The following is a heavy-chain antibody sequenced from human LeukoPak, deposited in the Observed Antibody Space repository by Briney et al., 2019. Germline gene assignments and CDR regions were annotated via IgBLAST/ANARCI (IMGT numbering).Heavy chain of an antibody. V-gene: IGHV1-46*01. CDR3: ARANGGRWPKDAFDI. D-gene: IGHD2-8*01. CDR1: AYTFTSNY. Sequence: ASVKVSCKAFAYTFTSNYMHWVRQAPGQGPEWMGVISPSGGSTTYAQKLQGRVTMTTDTSTSTAYMELRSLRSDDTAVYYCARANGGRWPKDAFDIWGQGTMVTVSS. J-gene: IGHJ3*02. CDR2: ISPSGGST.